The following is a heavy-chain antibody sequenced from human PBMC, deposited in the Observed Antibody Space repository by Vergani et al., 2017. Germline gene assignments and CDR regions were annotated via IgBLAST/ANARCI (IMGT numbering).Heavy chain of an antibody. CDR2: IYHVGST. CDR1: GGSISSSSYY. V-gene: IGHV4-39*01. Sequence: QLQLQESGPGLVKPSETLSLTCTVSGGSISSSSYYWGWIRQPPEKGLEWIGIIYHVGSTYYNPSLKSRVTISVDTSKNQFSLKLSSVTAADTAVYYCARLHGCRHYFDCWGQGTLVTVSS. D-gene: IGHD4/OR15-4a*01. J-gene: IGHJ4*02. CDR3: ARLHGCRHYFDC.